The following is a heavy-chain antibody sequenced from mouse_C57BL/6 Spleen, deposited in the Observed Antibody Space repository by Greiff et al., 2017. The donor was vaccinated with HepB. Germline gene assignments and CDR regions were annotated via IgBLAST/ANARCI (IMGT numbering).Heavy chain of an antibody. J-gene: IGHJ3*01. CDR3: ARSGDYVVFAY. D-gene: IGHD2-4*01. CDR1: GYTFTSYG. Sequence: LVESGAELARPGASVKLSCKASGYTFTSYGISWVKQRTGQGLEWIGEIYPRSGNTYYNEKFKGKATLTADKSSSTAYMELRSLTSEDSAVYFCARSGDYVVFAYWGQGTLVTVSA. V-gene: IGHV1-81*01. CDR2: IYPRSGNT.